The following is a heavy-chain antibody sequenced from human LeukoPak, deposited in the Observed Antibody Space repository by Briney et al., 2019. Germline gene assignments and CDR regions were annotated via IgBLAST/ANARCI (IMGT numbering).Heavy chain of an antibody. CDR1: GYTFTSYD. J-gene: IGHJ4*02. CDR2: MNPNSGNT. D-gene: IGHD6-19*01. V-gene: IGHV1-8*01. Sequence: ASVKVSCKASGYTFTSYDINWVRQATGQGLEWMGWMNPNSGNTGYAQKFQGRVTMTRNTSISTAYMELSSLRSGDTAVYYCARSRSKQWGRSGWPLDYWGQGTLVAVSS. CDR3: ARSRSKQWGRSGWPLDY.